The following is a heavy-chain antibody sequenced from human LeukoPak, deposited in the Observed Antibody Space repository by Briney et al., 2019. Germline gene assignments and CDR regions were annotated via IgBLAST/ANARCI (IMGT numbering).Heavy chain of an antibody. D-gene: IGHD6-13*01. CDR3: AKDIGSGHSSSWTRFDY. V-gene: IGHV3-9*01. CDR1: GFTFDDYA. CDR2: ISWNSGSI. J-gene: IGHJ4*02. Sequence: PGGSLRLSCAASGFTFDDYAMHWVRQAPGKGLEWVSGISWNSGSIGYADSVKGRFTISRDNAKNSLYLQMNSLRAEDTALYYCAKDIGSGHSSSWTRFDYWGQGTLVTVSS.